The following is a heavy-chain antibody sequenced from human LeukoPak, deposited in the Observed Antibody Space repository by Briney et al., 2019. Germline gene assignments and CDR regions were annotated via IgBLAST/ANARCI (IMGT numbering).Heavy chain of an antibody. CDR3: ARTKWERSGWFDP. V-gene: IGHV3-30-3*01. D-gene: IGHD1-26*01. CDR1: GFNFSSYA. CDR2: ISYDGSNK. Sequence: GGSLRLSCAASGFNFSSYAMHWVRQAPGKGLEWVAVISYDGSNKYYADSVKGRFTISRDNSKNTLYLQMNSLRAEDTAVYYCARTKWERSGWFDPWGQGTLVTVSS. J-gene: IGHJ5*02.